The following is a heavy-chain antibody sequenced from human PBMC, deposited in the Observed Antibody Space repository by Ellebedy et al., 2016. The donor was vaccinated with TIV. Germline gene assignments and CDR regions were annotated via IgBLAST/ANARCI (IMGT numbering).Heavy chain of an antibody. CDR3: ARAREGVTMVRGVMDY. CDR2: IYYSGST. V-gene: IGHV4-61*01. CDR1: GGSVSSGSYY. Sequence: SETLSLTXTVSGGSVSSGSYYWSWIRQPPGKGLEWIGYIYYSGSTNYNPSLKSRVTISVDTSKNQFSLKLSSVTAADTAVYYCARAREGVTMVRGVMDYWGQGTLVTVSS. D-gene: IGHD3-10*01. J-gene: IGHJ4*02.